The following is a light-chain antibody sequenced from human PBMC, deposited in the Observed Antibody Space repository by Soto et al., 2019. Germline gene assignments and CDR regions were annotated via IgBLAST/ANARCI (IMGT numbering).Light chain of an antibody. Sequence: QSVLTQPPSASGSPGQSVTISCTGTSSDVGGYNYVSWYQQHPGKAPKVIIYEVSKRPSGVPDRFSGSKSGSTASLTVSGLQAEDEADYYCSSYAVTNIFVLGTVNKVTV. J-gene: IGLJ1*01. CDR3: SSYAVTNIFV. V-gene: IGLV2-8*01. CDR1: SSDVGGYNY. CDR2: EVS.